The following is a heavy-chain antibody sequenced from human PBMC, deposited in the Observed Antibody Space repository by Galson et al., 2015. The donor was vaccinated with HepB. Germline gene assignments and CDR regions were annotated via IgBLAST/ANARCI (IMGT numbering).Heavy chain of an antibody. V-gene: IGHV3-53*01. J-gene: IGHJ6*03. D-gene: IGHD3-16*01. CDR2: IHSGGVT. CDR3: ARERSYYYYYMDV. CDR1: GFTFSSYT. Sequence: SLRLSCAASGFTFSSYTMSWVRQVPGKGLEWVAVIHSGGVTYYADSVKGRFTISRDNSKNTLYLQMNSLRAEDTAVYYCARERSYYYYYMDVWGKGTTVTVSS.